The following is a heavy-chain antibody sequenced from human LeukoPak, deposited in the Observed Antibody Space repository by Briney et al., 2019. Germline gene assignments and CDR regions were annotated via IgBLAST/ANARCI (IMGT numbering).Heavy chain of an antibody. V-gene: IGHV3-74*01. CDR2: INIDGGFT. Sequence: GGSLRLSCAASGFTFSSYWMHWVRQTPEKGLVWVSRINIDGGFTFYADSVKGRFTISRDNAKNTVYLQMDSLTAEDTAVYYCARSGSSWTSEFDYWGQGTLVTVSS. D-gene: IGHD2-15*01. CDR1: GFTFSSYW. CDR3: ARSGSSWTSEFDY. J-gene: IGHJ4*02.